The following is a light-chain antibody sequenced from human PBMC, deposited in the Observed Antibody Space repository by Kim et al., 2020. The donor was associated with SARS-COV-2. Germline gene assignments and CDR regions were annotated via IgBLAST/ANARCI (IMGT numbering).Light chain of an antibody. CDR2: GAS. Sequence: ASVGDRVTITCRASQGIRNWLAWYQHKPGKAPKLLISGASNLQSGVPSRFSGSGSGTDFTFIISALQPEDFATYYCQQASSFPRTFGHGTKVDIK. CDR3: QQASSFPRT. CDR1: QGIRNW. V-gene: IGKV1-12*01. J-gene: IGKJ2*01.